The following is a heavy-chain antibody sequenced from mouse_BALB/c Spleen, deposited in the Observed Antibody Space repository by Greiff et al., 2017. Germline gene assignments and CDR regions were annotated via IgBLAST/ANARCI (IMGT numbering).Heavy chain of an antibody. V-gene: IGHV5-17*02. Sequence: EVKVVESGGGLVQPGGSRKLSCAASGFTFSSFGMHWVRQAPEKGLEWVAYISSGSSTIHYADTVKGRFTISRDNPKNTLFLQMTSLRSEDTAMYYCARCYGYVSWYFDVWGAGTTVTVSS. D-gene: IGHD1-2*01. CDR3: ARCYGYVSWYFDV. CDR2: ISSGSSTI. CDR1: GFTFSSFG. J-gene: IGHJ1*01.